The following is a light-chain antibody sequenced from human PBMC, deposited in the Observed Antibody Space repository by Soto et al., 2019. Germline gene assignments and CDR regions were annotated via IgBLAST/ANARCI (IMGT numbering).Light chain of an antibody. J-gene: IGKJ3*01. CDR2: DAS. CDR1: QDISNY. V-gene: IGKV1-33*01. Sequence: DIQMTQSPSSLSASVGDRVTITCQASQDISNYLNWYQQKPGKAPKLLIYDASNLETGVPSRFSGRGSGTYFTFTISSLQPEDIATYYCQQYDNLFTFGPGTKVDIK. CDR3: QQYDNLFT.